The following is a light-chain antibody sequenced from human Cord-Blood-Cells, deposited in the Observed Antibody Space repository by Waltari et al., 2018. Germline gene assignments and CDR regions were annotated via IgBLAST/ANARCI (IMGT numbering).Light chain of an antibody. CDR1: SSDVGGYNY. Sequence: QSALTQPASVSGSPGQSITIPCTGTSSDVGGYNYLSWYQQHPAQAPKLIIYAVSKPPSWVSNRFSGSKSGNTASLTISGLQAEDEADYYCSSYTSSSTGVFGGGTKLTVL. V-gene: IGLV2-14*01. CDR2: AVS. J-gene: IGLJ3*02. CDR3: SSYTSSSTGV.